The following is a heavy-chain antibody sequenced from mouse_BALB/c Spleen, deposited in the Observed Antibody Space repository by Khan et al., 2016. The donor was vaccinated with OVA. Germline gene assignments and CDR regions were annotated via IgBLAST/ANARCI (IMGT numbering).Heavy chain of an antibody. CDR3: ESVYYGDPFAV. Sequence: EVELVESGGGLVKPGGSLKLSCAASGFIFSDYYMYWVRQTPEKRLEWVATISEGGWYTYFPDSVKRRFIISRDDAKNNLYLQMSSLKAEDTAIYYCESVYYGDPFAVWGQGTLVAVSA. J-gene: IGHJ3*01. V-gene: IGHV5-4*02. CDR2: ISEGGWYT. CDR1: GFIFSDYY. D-gene: IGHD2-13*01.